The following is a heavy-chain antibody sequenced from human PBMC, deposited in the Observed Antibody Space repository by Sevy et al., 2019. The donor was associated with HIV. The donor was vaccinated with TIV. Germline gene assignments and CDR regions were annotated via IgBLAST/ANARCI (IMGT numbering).Heavy chain of an antibody. J-gene: IGHJ4*02. CDR1: GFTFSYYG. CDR3: ARLIVRRGYDYYFDH. V-gene: IGHV3-33*01. CDR2: IWYDGSNK. D-gene: IGHD5-12*01. Sequence: GGSLRLSCAASGFTFSYYGMDWVRQAPCKGLEWVAVIWYDGSNKYYADSVKGRFTISRDNSKNTLYLQMNSLRAEDTAVYYCARLIVRRGYDYYFDHWGQGTLVTVSS.